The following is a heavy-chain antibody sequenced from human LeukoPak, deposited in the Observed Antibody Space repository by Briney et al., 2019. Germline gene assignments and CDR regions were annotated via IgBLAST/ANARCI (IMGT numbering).Heavy chain of an antibody. CDR2: ISYDGSDK. Sequence: GGSLRLSCAASGFTFRSYGIHWVGQAPGKGLEWVALISYDGSDKFFADSVRGRFTISRDNSKNTLYLQMNSLRAEDTAVYYCAKDLATKYTLDYWGQGTLVTVSS. J-gene: IGHJ4*02. CDR3: AKDLATKYTLDY. V-gene: IGHV3-30*18. CDR1: GFTFRSYG. D-gene: IGHD6-6*01.